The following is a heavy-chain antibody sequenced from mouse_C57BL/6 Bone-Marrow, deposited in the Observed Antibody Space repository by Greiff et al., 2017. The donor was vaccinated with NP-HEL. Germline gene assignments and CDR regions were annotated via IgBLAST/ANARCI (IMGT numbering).Heavy chain of an antibody. CDR1: GFTFSDAW. Sequence: EVQGVESGGGLVQPGGSMKLSCAASGFTFSDAWMDWVRQSPEKGLEWVAEIRNKANNHATYYAESVKGRFTISRDDSQSSVYLKMNSLRAEDTGIYYCTIYYYGSSPSYYAMDYWGQGTSVTVSS. V-gene: IGHV6-6*01. CDR3: TIYYYGSSPSYYAMDY. J-gene: IGHJ4*01. D-gene: IGHD1-1*01. CDR2: IRNKANNHAT.